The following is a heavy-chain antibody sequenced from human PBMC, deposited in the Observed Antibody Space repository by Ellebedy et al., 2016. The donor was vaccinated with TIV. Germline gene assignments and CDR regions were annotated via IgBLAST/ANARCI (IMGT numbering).Heavy chain of an antibody. D-gene: IGHD3-10*01. Sequence: MPSETLSLTCAVYGGSFSGYYWSWIRQAPGKGLEWIGEINHSGSTNYIPSLKSRVTILVDTSKSQFSLRLTSATAADTAVYYCARGEGGVLLWFGEITFHSWGQGTLVTVSS. CDR1: GGSFSGYY. V-gene: IGHV4-34*01. CDR2: INHSGST. CDR3: ARGEGGVLLWFGEITFHS. J-gene: IGHJ4*02.